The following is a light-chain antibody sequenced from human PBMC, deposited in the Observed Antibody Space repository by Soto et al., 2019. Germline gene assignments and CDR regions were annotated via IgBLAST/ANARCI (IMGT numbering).Light chain of an antibody. Sequence: EIVMTQSPATLSVSPGERATLSCRASQSVSSNVDWYKQKPGQAPRLLIYGASTRATGIPAWFSGSGSGTEFTLTISSLQSEDFAVYYCQQYNNLPRTFGQGTKVEIK. J-gene: IGKJ1*01. CDR2: GAS. V-gene: IGKV3-15*01. CDR3: QQYNNLPRT. CDR1: QSVSSN.